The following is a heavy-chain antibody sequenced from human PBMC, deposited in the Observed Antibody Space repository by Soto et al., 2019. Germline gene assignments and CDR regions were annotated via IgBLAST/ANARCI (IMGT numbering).Heavy chain of an antibody. CDR3: ARYGLDTADMVLRT. D-gene: IGHD5-18*01. CDR2: IYHNGDT. CDR1: GGSIGTFH. J-gene: IGHJ4*01. Sequence: QVQLQESGPGLVKPSETLSVTCIISGGSIGTFHWSWIRQPPGKGLEWIGYIYHNGDTSYNPSLQSRVSMSVDTSKDQDSLKLRSVTAADTAVYYCARYGLDTADMVLRTWGQGALVNVSS. V-gene: IGHV4-59*01.